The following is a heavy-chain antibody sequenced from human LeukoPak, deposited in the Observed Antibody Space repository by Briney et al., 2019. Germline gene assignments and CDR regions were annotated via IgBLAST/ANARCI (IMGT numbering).Heavy chain of an antibody. CDR3: ARVGHYYGSGSSYTYYWYYMDV. CDR1: GYTFTSYD. Sequence: ASVKVSCKASGYTFTSYDINWVRQATGQGLEWMGWMNPNNGNKAYAQKFQGRVTITRNTSISTAYMELSSLRSEDTALYYCARVGHYYGSGSSYTYYWYYMDVWGKGTAVTVSS. J-gene: IGHJ6*03. CDR2: MNPNNGNK. V-gene: IGHV1-8*03. D-gene: IGHD3-10*01.